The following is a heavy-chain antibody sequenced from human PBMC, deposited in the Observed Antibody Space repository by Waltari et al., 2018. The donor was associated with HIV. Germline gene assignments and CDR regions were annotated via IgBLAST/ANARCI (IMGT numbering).Heavy chain of an antibody. J-gene: IGHJ6*02. CDR1: GFTFSGYS. V-gene: IGHV3-21*01. Sequence: EVQLVESGGGLVMPGGSLRLSCAASGFTFSGYSMNWVSKASGKGLEWVSSISSSSSYIYYADAVKGRFTISRDNAKNSLYLQMNSLRAEDTAVYYCARDYIAVAGPYYYYYGMDVWGQGTTVTVSS. CDR2: ISSSSSYI. D-gene: IGHD6-19*01. CDR3: ARDYIAVAGPYYYYYGMDV.